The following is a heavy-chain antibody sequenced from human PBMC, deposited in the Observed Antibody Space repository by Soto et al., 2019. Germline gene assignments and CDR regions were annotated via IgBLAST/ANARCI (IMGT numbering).Heavy chain of an antibody. CDR2: ISGSGAIT. V-gene: IGHV3-23*01. D-gene: IGHD3-10*01. CDR1: GFTFKNYD. CDR3: AKDRQFRSYYESAGHYNN. Sequence: EVQLLESGGGLVKPGGSLRLSCVASGFTFKNYDMRWVRQAPGKGLAWVSGISGSGAITYYADSVRGRFTISRDNSKNTLYLQLNSLRAEDTAIYYCAKDRQFRSYYESAGHYNNWGQGTLVTVSS. J-gene: IGHJ4*02.